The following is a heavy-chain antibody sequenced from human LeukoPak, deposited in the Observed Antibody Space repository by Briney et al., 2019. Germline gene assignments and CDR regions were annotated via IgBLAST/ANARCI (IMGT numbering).Heavy chain of an antibody. CDR1: GGSINSGDSH. J-gene: IGHJ4*02. Sequence: ASETLSLTCAVSGGSINSGDSHWSWIRQPPGKGLEWIRYISYSGDTSYNPSLKSRVTIALDTSKNHFSLQLTSVTAADTAVYYCVRVITGTSAYDYWGQGTLVTVSS. V-gene: IGHV4-30-4*01. CDR2: ISYSGDT. CDR3: VRVITGTSAYDY. D-gene: IGHD1-20*01.